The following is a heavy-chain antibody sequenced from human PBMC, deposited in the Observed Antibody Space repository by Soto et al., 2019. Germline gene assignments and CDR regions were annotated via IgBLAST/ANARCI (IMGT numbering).Heavy chain of an antibody. V-gene: IGHV4-59*08. D-gene: IGHD3-10*01. CDR3: ARHNYGSGSTYFDY. CDR2: IYYSGST. J-gene: IGHJ4*02. CDR1: GFSIRSYY. Sequence: PSETLSLTSTFSGFSIRSYYWSWIRQPPGKGLEWIGYIYYSGSTNYNPSLKSRVTISVDTSKNQFSLKLNSMTAADTAVYYCARHNYGSGSTYFDYWGQGTLVTVSS.